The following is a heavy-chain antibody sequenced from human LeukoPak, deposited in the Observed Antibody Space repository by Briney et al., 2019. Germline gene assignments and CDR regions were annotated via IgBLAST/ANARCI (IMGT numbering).Heavy chain of an antibody. CDR3: ARDPGYGSGSYLMTRFDP. V-gene: IGHV1-18*01. D-gene: IGHD3-10*01. CDR2: ISAYNGNT. Sequence: ASVKVSCKASGYTFTSYGISWVRQAPGQGLEWMGWISAYNGNTNYAQKLQGRVTMTTDTSTGTAYMELRSLRSDDTAVYYCARDPGYGSGSYLMTRFDPWGQGTLVTVSS. CDR1: GYTFTSYG. J-gene: IGHJ5*02.